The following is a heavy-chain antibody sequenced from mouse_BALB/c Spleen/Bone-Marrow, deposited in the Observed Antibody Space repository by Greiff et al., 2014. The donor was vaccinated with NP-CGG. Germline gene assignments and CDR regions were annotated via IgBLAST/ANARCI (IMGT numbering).Heavy chain of an antibody. CDR1: GFTFSSYG. D-gene: IGHD1-1*01. CDR3: ARQRGGGYYGFFAY. V-gene: IGHV5-6*01. CDR2: ISSGDGYT. Sequence: EVQLVESGGALVKPGGSLKLSCAASGFTFSSYGMSWVRQTPDKRLEWVATISSGDGYTYYPDSVKGRFTISRDNAKNTLYLQMSSLTSEDSVMYYCARQRGGGYYGFFAYWGQGTLVTVSA. J-gene: IGHJ3*01.